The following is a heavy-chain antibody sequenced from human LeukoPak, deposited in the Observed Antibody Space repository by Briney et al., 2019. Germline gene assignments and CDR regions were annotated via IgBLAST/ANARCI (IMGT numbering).Heavy chain of an antibody. Sequence: ASVKVSCKASGGTFSSYAISWVRQAPGQGLEWMGRIIPILGIANYAQKFQGRVTITADKSTSTAHMELSSLRSEDTAVYYCARDLRYYDSSGYSPFDYWGQGTLVTVSS. J-gene: IGHJ4*02. D-gene: IGHD3-22*01. CDR1: GGTFSSYA. V-gene: IGHV1-69*04. CDR3: ARDLRYYDSSGYSPFDY. CDR2: IIPILGIA.